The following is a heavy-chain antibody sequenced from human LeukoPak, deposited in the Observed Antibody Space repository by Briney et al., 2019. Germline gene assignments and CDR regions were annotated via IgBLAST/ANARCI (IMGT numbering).Heavy chain of an antibody. CDR2: INPNSGGT. J-gene: IGHJ3*02. CDR1: GYTFTGYY. CDR3: ASGPITFGGVIVIGAFNAFDI. Sequence: GASVKVSCKASGYTFTGYYMHWVRQAPGQGLEWMGRINPNSGGTNYAQKFQGRVTMTRDTSISTAYMELSRLRSDDTAVYYCASGPITFGGVIVIGAFNAFDIWGQGTMATVSS. V-gene: IGHV1-2*06. D-gene: IGHD3-16*02.